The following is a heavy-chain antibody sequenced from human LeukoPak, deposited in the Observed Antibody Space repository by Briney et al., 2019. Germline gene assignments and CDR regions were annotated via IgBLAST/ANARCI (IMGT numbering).Heavy chain of an antibody. Sequence: ASVKVSCKASGYTFTGYYMHWVRQAPGQGLEWMGWINPNSGGTNYAQKFQGRVTMTRDTSISTAYMELSRLRSDDTAVYYCARDWGHSDALDIWGQGTMVTVSS. J-gene: IGHJ3*02. D-gene: IGHD3-16*01. CDR1: GYTFTGYY. CDR2: INPNSGGT. V-gene: IGHV1-2*02. CDR3: ARDWGHSDALDI.